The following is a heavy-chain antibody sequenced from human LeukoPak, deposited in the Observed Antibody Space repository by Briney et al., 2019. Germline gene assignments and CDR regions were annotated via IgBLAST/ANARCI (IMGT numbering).Heavy chain of an antibody. CDR3: AGVALYGSNWFDP. CDR2: VNPNSGDT. J-gene: IGHJ5*02. D-gene: IGHD3-10*01. Sequence: ASVKVSCKASGYTFTGYYLHWVRQAPGQGLEWMGCVNPNSGDTNYAQKFQGSVTMTRDTSISTVYMELSRLRSEDTAVYYCAGVALYGSNWFDPWGQGTLVTVSS. CDR1: GYTFTGYY. V-gene: IGHV1-2*02.